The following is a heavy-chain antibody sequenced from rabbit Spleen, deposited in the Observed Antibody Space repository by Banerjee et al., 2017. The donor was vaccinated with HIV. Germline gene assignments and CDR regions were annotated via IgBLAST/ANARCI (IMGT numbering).Heavy chain of an antibody. V-gene: IGHV1S40*01. CDR1: GVSFSGNSY. D-gene: IGHD1-1*01. CDR3: ARDTSTSFSSYGMDL. J-gene: IGHJ6*01. CDR2: IHTGSSAFT. Sequence: QSLEESGGDLVKPGASLTLTCIASGVSFSGNSYMCWVRQAPGKGLEWIACIHTGSSAFTYFASWAKGRFTISKASSTTVTLQMTSLTAADTATYFCARDTSTSFSSYGMDLWGQGTLVTVS.